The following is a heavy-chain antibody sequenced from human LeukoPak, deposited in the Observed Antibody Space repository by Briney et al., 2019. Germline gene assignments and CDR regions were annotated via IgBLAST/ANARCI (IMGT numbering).Heavy chain of an antibody. CDR1: GYTFTGYY. Sequence: ASVKVSCKASGYTFTGYYMHWVRQAPGQGLEWMGWINPNSGGTNYAQKFQGRVTMTRDTSISTAYMELSRLRSDDTAVYYCARQSAGRHTIFGVPDAFDIWGQGTMVTVSS. D-gene: IGHD3-3*01. CDR3: ARQSAGRHTIFGVPDAFDI. CDR2: INPNSGGT. J-gene: IGHJ3*02. V-gene: IGHV1-2*02.